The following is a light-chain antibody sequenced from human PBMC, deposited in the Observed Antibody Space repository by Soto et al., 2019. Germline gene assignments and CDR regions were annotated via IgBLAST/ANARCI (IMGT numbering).Light chain of an antibody. CDR3: QQYNDWPLFT. Sequence: EIVMTQSPATLSVSPGETATLSCRASQSVSSYLAWYQQKPGQAPRLLIYGASTRATGIPARFSGSGSGTEFTLPISGLQSEDFAVYSCQQYNDWPLFTFGQGTRVDIK. CDR2: GAS. V-gene: IGKV3-15*01. J-gene: IGKJ5*01. CDR1: QSVSSY.